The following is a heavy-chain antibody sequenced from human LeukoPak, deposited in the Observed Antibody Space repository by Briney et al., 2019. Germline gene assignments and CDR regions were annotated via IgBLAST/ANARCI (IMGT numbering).Heavy chain of an antibody. CDR3: AHGAMYQLDY. J-gene: IGHJ4*02. Sequence: GGSLRLSCAASGFTFSSYAMSWVRQAPGKGVEWVSGIIGGAGSTYYEDSVKGRFTISGENSKNTVFLKMNSLRAEDTAVYYCAHGAMYQLDYWGQGTLVTVSS. CDR1: GFTFSSYA. D-gene: IGHD2-2*01. V-gene: IGHV3-23*01. CDR2: IIGGAGST.